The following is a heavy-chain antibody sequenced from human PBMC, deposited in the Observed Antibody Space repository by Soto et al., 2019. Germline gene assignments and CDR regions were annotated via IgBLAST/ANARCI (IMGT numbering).Heavy chain of an antibody. CDR3: ARVAYTGCSSGWYAWFDP. Sequence: ASVKVSCKASGYTFTSYGISWVRQAPGQGLEWMGWISAYNGNTNYAQKLQGRVTMTTDTSTSTAYMELRSLRSDDTAVYYCARVAYTGCSSGWYAWFDPWGQGTLVTVS. V-gene: IGHV1-18*01. J-gene: IGHJ5*02. D-gene: IGHD6-19*01. CDR1: GYTFTSYG. CDR2: ISAYNGNT.